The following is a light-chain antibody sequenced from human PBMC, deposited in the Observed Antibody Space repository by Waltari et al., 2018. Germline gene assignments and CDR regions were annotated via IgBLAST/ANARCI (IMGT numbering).Light chain of an antibody. CDR2: AAS. V-gene: IGKV1-9*01. Sequence: IQFTQSPSSLSASVGDRVTITCRASQGVNVYLAWYQQKPGKAPKLLIYAASTLQSGVSSRFSGSGSGTDFTLTINSLQPEDIATYYCQQFNASPRTFGPGTKVTIK. J-gene: IGKJ1*01. CDR3: QQFNASPRT. CDR1: QGVNVY.